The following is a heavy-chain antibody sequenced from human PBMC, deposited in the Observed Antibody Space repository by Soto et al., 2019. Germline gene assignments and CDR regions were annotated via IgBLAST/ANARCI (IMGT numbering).Heavy chain of an antibody. CDR2: ISGNGGST. CDR3: AKEKIVAAKYYGMDF. D-gene: IGHD2-21*02. J-gene: IGHJ6*02. V-gene: IGHV3-23*01. CDR1: GFTFSSYA. Sequence: QTVGSLRLSCAASGFTFSSYAMNWVRQAPGKGLEWVSHISGNGGSTYYADSVKGRFTISRDSSKNTLYLQMNSLRAEDTAVYYCAKEKIVAAKYYGMDFWGQGPTVTVS.